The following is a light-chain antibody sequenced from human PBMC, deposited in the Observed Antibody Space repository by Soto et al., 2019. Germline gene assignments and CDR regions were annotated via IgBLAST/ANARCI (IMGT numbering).Light chain of an antibody. CDR2: GAS. Sequence: EIVLSQSPGTLSLSPGERATLSSRASQSVSSTNLAWYQQKPGQAPRLLIYGASSRAAGIPDRFSGSGSGTDFTLTISRLESEDFAVYYCQQYGSPPLTFGGGTKVDIK. J-gene: IGKJ4*01. CDR1: QSVSSTN. CDR3: QQYGSPPLT. V-gene: IGKV3-20*01.